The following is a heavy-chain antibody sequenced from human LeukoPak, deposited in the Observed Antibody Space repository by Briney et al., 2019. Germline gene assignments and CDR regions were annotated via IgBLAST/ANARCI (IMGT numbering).Heavy chain of an antibody. J-gene: IGHJ4*02. CDR3: ARADSPFYDFWSGPLGY. CDR1: GDTFSSYP. D-gene: IGHD3-3*01. V-gene: IGHV1-69*01. Sequence: SVKVSCKASGDTFSSYPISWVRQAPGQGLEWMGGIIPIFDTANYAQKFQDRVTITADESTSTAYMELSSLRSEDTAVYYCARADSPFYDFWSGPLGYWGQGTLVTVSS. CDR2: IIPIFDTA.